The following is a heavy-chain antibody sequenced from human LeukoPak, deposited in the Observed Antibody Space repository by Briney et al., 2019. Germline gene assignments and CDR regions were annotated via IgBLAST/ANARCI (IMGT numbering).Heavy chain of an antibody. Sequence: GGSLRLSCATSGIISNTYAMHWVRQAPGKGLEWVANIKEDGTETYYVDSVKGRFTISRDNAKNSLYLQMNSLRVEDTAVYYCAKEGRSLQTYWGQGTLVTVSS. CDR2: IKEDGTET. D-gene: IGHD5-24*01. J-gene: IGHJ4*02. CDR1: GIISNTYA. CDR3: AKEGRSLQTY. V-gene: IGHV3-7*03.